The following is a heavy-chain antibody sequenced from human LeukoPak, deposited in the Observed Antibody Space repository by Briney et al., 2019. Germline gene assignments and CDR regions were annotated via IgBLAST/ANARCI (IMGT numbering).Heavy chain of an antibody. CDR1: GFTFSSYW. Sequence: AGGSLRLSCAASGFTFSSYWMTWVRQTPGKGLEWVANIRMDGGEQYYMDSVEGRFTISRDNAKNSLYLQMYSLRPEDTAAYYCARDKGYNSAYWGRGTLVTVSS. CDR3: ARDKGYNSAY. V-gene: IGHV3-7*01. D-gene: IGHD5-24*01. CDR2: IRMDGGEQ. J-gene: IGHJ4*02.